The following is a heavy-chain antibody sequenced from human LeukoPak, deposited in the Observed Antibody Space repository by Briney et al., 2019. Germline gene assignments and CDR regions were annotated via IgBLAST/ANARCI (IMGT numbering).Heavy chain of an antibody. D-gene: IGHD1-1*01. Sequence: GGSLRLSCAASGFTFSSYSMNWVRQAPGKGLEWVSSISSSSSYIYYADSVKGRFTISRDNAKNSLYLQMNSLRAEDTAVYYCASLPGEDLICDWGQGTLDTVSS. J-gene: IGHJ4*02. CDR1: GFTFSSYS. CDR2: ISSSSSYI. V-gene: IGHV3-21*01. CDR3: ASLPGEDLICD.